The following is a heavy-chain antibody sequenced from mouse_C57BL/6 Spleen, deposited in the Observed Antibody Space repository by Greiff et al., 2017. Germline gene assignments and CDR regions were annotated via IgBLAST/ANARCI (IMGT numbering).Heavy chain of an antibody. CDR2: LYPGDGDT. V-gene: IGHV1-82*01. CDR1: GYAFSSSW. J-gene: IGHJ2*01. D-gene: IGHD4-1*01. CDR3: ARAGTGVDD. Sequence: QVQLQQSGPELVQPGASVKISCKASGYAFSSSWMNWVKQRPGTGLEWIGRLYPGDGDTNYNGKFKGKATLTADKSSSTAYMQLSSLTSENSAVYFCARAGTGVDDWGQGTTLTVSS.